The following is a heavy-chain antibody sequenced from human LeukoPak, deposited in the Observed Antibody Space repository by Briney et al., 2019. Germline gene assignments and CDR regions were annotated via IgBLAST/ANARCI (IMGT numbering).Heavy chain of an antibody. V-gene: IGHV3-7*01. D-gene: IGHD2-21*02. J-gene: IGHJ6*03. CDR2: IEQDGSEK. CDR3: ARIPSAEVTAYYYYMDV. Sequence: SGVSLRLSCASSGFTFSCYCMSWVRQARGKGLEWVDNIEQDGSEKYYVGCVKGRFTISRDNAKNSLYLQMDSLRAEDTAVYYCARIPSAEVTAYYYYMDVWGKGTTVTVSS. CDR1: GFTFSCYC.